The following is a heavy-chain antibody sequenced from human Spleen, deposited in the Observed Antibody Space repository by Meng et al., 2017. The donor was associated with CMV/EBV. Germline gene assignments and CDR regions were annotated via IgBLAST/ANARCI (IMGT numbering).Heavy chain of an antibody. CDR2: INPNSGGT. Sequence: ASVKVSCKASGYSVTGHYLHWVRQAPGQGLEWMGWINPNSGGTNYAQTVQGRVTMTRDTSISTAYLELSRLRCDDTALHYCARDLRHYHYGMDVWGQGTTVTVSS. J-gene: IGHJ6*02. CDR3: ARDLRHYHYGMDV. D-gene: IGHD6-6*01. V-gene: IGHV1-2*02. CDR1: GYSVTGHY.